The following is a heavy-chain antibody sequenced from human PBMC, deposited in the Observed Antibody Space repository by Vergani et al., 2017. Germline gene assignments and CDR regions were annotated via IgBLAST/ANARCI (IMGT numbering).Heavy chain of an antibody. J-gene: IGHJ3*02. CDR3: ARGGSSGGTWNAFDI. CDR1: GYTFTSYY. D-gene: IGHD2-15*01. V-gene: IGHV1-46*01. Sequence: QVQLVQSGAEVKKPGASVKVSCKASGYTFTSYYMHWVRQAPGQGLEWMGIINPSGGSTSYAKKFQGRVTMTRDTSTSTVYMELSSLRSEDTAVYYCARGGSSGGTWNAFDIWGQGTMVTVSS. CDR2: INPSGGST.